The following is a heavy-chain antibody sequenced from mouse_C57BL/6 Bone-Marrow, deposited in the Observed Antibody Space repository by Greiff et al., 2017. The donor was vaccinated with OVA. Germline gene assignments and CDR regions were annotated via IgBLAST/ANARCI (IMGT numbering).Heavy chain of an antibody. CDR3: ASTVVGDYYAMDY. D-gene: IGHD1-1*01. J-gene: IGHJ4*01. CDR2: INPNNGGT. Sequence: VQLKESGPELVKPGASVKIPCKASGYTFTDYNMDWVKQSHGKSLEWIGDINPNNGGTIYNQKFKGKATLTVDKSSSTAYMELRSLTSEDTAVYYCASTVVGDYYAMDYWGQGTSVTVSS. CDR1: GYTFTDYN. V-gene: IGHV1-18*01.